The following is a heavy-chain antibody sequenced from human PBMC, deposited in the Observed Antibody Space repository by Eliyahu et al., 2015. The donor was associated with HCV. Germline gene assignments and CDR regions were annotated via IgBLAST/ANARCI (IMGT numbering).Heavy chain of an antibody. CDR2: ISYDGSNK. CDR1: GFTFSSYG. V-gene: IGHV3-30*18. D-gene: IGHD3-3*01. J-gene: IGHJ4*02. CDR3: AKDAYSNYDFWSGYYGTDY. Sequence: QVQLVESGGGVVQPGRSLRLSCAASGFTFSSYGMHWVRQAPGKGLEWVAAISYDGSNKYYADSVKGRFTISRDNSKNTLYLQMNSLRAEDTAVYYCAKDAYSNYDFWSGYYGTDYWGQGTLVTVSS.